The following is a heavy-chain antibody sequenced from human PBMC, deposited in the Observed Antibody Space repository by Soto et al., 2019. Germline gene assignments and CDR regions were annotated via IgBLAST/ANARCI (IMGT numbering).Heavy chain of an antibody. CDR3: ARDQNAGSGSYYNVGY. V-gene: IGHV1-46*01. D-gene: IGHD3-10*01. CDR1: GYTFTSYY. CDR2: INPSGSST. J-gene: IGHJ4*02. Sequence: QVQLVQSGAEVKKPGASVKVSCKASGYTFTSYYMHWVRQAPGQGLEWMGIINPSGSSTSYGQKFQGRVTMTRDTSTSTVYMELSSLRSEDTAVYYCARDQNAGSGSYYNVGYWGQGTLVTVSS.